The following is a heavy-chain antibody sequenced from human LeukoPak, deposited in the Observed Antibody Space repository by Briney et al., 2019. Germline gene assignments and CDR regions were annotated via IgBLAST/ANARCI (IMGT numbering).Heavy chain of an antibody. D-gene: IGHD1-26*01. V-gene: IGHV4-59*08. CDR2: IYYSGST. J-gene: IGHJ5*02. Sequence: PSETLSLTCTVSGGSISSYYWSWIRQPPGKGLEWIGYIYYSGSTNYNPSLKSRVTISVDTSKNQFSLKLSSVTAADTAVYFCSGSYDWFDPWGQGILVTVSS. CDR1: GGSISSYY. CDR3: SGSYDWFDP.